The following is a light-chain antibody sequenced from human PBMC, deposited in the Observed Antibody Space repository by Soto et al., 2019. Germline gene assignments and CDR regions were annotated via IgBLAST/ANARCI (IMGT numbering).Light chain of an antibody. V-gene: IGKV1-9*01. J-gene: IGKJ4*01. Sequence: DIQLTQSPSFLSASVGDRVTITGRASQGSSYYLAWYQRKPGKAPKLLIYTASTLQSGVPYRFSGSGSGTEFTLTISRLQPEDFATYSCQQLNSYPLTFGGGTKVEIK. CDR1: QGSSYY. CDR3: QQLNSYPLT. CDR2: TAS.